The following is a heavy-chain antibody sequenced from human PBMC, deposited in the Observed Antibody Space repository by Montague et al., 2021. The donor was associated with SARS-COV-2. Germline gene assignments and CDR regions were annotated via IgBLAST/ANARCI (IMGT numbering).Heavy chain of an antibody. CDR3: AKDVRSYDTSGYYCVGSYYNYFYGMDV. CDR1: GFPFSIYG. J-gene: IGHJ6*02. CDR2: MIYDGSIQ. D-gene: IGHD3-22*01. Sequence: SLRLSCAASGFPFSIYGMHWVRQAPGKGLEWVAVMIYDGSIQYYTDSVKGRFTISRDNSKNTLFLQMNSLRPEDTAVYYCAKDVRSYDTSGYYCVGSYYNYFYGMDVWGQGTTVTASS. V-gene: IGHV3-30*18.